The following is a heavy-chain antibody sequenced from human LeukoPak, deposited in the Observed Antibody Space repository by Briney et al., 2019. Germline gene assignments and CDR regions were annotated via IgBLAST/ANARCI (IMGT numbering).Heavy chain of an antibody. CDR3: ARRPIVGATSYFDY. J-gene: IGHJ4*02. V-gene: IGHV1-3*01. D-gene: IGHD1-26*01. Sequence: GASVTVSCKASGYTFTSYAMHWVRQAPGQRLEWMGWINAGNGNTKYSQKFQGRVTITRDTSASTAYMELSSLRSEDTAVYYCARRPIVGATSYFDYWGQGTLVTVSS. CDR1: GYTFTSYA. CDR2: INAGNGNT.